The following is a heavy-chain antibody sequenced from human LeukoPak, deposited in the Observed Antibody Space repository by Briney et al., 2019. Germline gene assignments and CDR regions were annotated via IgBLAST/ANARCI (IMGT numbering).Heavy chain of an antibody. CDR3: ARLNVLVSSVLHHFDH. D-gene: IGHD6-13*01. CDR2: INYSGNT. CDR1: GGSISHYY. J-gene: IGHJ4*02. V-gene: IGHV4-59*08. Sequence: SETLSLTCTVSGGSISHYYWSWIRQPPGKGLEWIAYINYSGNTDYNPSLKSRVTISVDRSKNHFSLKLNSVTAADTAVYYCARLNVLVSSVLHHFDHWGQGTLVTVSS.